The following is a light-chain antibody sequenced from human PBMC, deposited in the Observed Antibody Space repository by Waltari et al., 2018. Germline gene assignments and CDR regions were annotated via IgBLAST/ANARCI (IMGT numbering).Light chain of an antibody. CDR1: QVVANW. J-gene: IGKJ2*01. CDR3: QQANDFPYN. CDR2: AAS. Sequence: DIQVTQSPSSVSASVGDRVTITCRASQVVANWLAWYQQKPGKAPKLLIYAASRLQSGVPSRFSGSGSGTDFTLTISSLQPEDFATYYCQQANDFPYNFGQGTRLEIK. V-gene: IGKV1-12*02.